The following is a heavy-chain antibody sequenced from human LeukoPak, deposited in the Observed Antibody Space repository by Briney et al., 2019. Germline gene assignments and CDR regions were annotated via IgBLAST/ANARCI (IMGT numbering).Heavy chain of an antibody. CDR2: IYYSGST. V-gene: IGHV4-59*01. CDR1: GGSISSYY. J-gene: IGHJ3*02. CDR3: ARDFSPGYSYGHDAFDI. D-gene: IGHD5-18*01. Sequence: SETLSLTCTVSGGSISSYYWSWIRQPPGKGLEWIGHIYYSGSTNYNPSLKSRVTISVDTSKNQFSLKLSSVTAADTAVYYCARDFSPGYSYGHDAFDIWGQGTMVTVSS.